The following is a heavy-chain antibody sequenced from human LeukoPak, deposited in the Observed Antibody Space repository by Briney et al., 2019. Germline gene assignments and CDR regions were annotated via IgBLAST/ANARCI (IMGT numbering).Heavy chain of an antibody. J-gene: IGHJ5*02. CDR1: GGSFPNYW. CDR2: IYPGDSHT. D-gene: IGHD2-2*02. CDR3: ARGPYAYTSSATLGSYNWFDP. V-gene: IGHV5-51*01. Sequence: GESLQISSRGSGGSFPNYWIGWVRQTPGKGLEWMGNIYPGDSHTRYRPSFEDQVTISVDKSISTAYLQWCSLKASDTAMYYCARGPYAYTSSATLGSYNWFDPWGQGSLVTVSS.